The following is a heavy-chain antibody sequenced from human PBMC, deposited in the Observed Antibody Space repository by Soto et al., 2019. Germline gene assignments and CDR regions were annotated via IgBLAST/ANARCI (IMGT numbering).Heavy chain of an antibody. J-gene: IGHJ6*03. D-gene: IGHD1-1*01. Sequence: GGSLRLSCAASGFTFSGYWMSWVRQAPGKGLEWVANIKQDGSEKYYVDSVKGRFTISRDNAKNSLYLQMNSLRAEDTAVYYCASSLQDDYYMDVWGKGTTVTVSS. CDR2: IKQDGSEK. V-gene: IGHV3-7*01. CDR3: ASSLQDDYYMDV. CDR1: GFTFSGYW.